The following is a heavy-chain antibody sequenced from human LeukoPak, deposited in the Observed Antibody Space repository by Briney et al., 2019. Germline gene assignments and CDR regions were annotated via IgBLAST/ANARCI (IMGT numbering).Heavy chain of an antibody. CDR1: GFTFSSYS. CDR2: ISSSSSYI. Sequence: GGSLRLSCAASGFTFSSYSMNWVRQAPGKGLEWVSSISSSSSYIYYADSVKGRFTISRDNAKNSLYLQMNSLRAEDTAVYHCARDRGCGSTSCPGIRVDPWGQGTLVTVSS. CDR3: ARDRGCGSTSCPGIRVDP. V-gene: IGHV3-21*01. J-gene: IGHJ5*02. D-gene: IGHD2-2*01.